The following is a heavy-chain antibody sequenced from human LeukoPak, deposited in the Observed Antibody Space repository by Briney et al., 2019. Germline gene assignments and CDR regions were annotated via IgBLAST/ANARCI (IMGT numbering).Heavy chain of an antibody. CDR1: GLTFSSYG. J-gene: IGHJ4*02. V-gene: IGHV3-23*01. Sequence: GGSLRLSCAAAGLTFSSYGMSWVRQAPGKGLEWVSAINSYGNTYYADSVKGRFTISRDNSKNTLYLQMNSLRAEDTAVYYCAKELASSGGSCSFDYWGQGTLVTVSS. D-gene: IGHD2-15*01. CDR2: INSYGNT. CDR3: AKELASSGGSCSFDY.